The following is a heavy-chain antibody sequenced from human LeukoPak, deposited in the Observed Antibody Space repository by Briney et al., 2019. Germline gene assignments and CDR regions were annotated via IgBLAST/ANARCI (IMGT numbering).Heavy chain of an antibody. V-gene: IGHV1-2*02. CDR2: MNPGSGGT. CDR1: GYTFTTHD. D-gene: IGHD3-3*01. CDR3: AREPYYDFWSGGAFDI. Sequence: GASVKVSCKASGYTFTTHDLTWVRQATGQGLEWMGWMNPGSGGTNYAQKFQGRVTMTRDTSISTAYMELSRLRSDDTAVYYCAREPYYDFWSGGAFDIWGQGTMVTVSS. J-gene: IGHJ3*02.